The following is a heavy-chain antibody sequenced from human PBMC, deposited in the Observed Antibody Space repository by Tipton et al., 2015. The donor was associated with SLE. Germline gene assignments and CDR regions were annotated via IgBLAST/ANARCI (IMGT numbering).Heavy chain of an antibody. D-gene: IGHD2-21*01. V-gene: IGHV3-7*01. CDR2: IKQDGSEK. Sequence: LRLSCAASGFTLSSYWMSWVRQAPGKGLEWVANIKQDGSEKYYVDSVKGRFTISRDNAKNSLYLQMNSLRAEDTAVYYCATDVWYYYYGMDVWGQGTTVTVSS. J-gene: IGHJ6*02. CDR3: ATDVWYYYYGMDV. CDR1: GFTLSSYW.